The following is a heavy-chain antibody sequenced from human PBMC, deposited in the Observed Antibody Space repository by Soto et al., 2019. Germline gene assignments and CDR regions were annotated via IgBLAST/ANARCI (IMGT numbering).Heavy chain of an antibody. J-gene: IGHJ4*02. D-gene: IGHD2-2*01. Sequence: GGSLRLSCAASGFTFSSYGMHWVRQAPGKGLEWVAVIWYDGSNKYYADSVKGRFTISRDNSKNTLYLQMNSLRAEDTAVYYCATLVLGYCISTRCYADDYWGQGTLVTVSS. CDR3: ATLVLGYCISTRCYADDY. CDR1: GFTFSSYG. CDR2: IWYDGSNK. V-gene: IGHV3-33*01.